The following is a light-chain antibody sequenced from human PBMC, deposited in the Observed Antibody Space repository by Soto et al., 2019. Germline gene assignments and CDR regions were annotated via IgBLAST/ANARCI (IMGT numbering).Light chain of an antibody. Sequence: QSALTQPRSVSGSPGQSLTISCTGTGSDVGGYNYVSWYQQYPGKVPKLMIYDVTKRPSGVPDRFSGSKSGNTASLTISGLQAEDEADYYCCSHAGSYTYVFGTGTKLTVL. V-gene: IGLV2-11*01. CDR2: DVT. J-gene: IGLJ1*01. CDR3: CSHAGSYTYV. CDR1: GSDVGGYNY.